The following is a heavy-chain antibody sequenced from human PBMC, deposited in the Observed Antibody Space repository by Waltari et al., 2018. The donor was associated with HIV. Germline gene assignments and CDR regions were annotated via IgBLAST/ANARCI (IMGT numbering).Heavy chain of an antibody. D-gene: IGHD5-18*01. CDR1: GFTFSSYW. Sequence: EVQLVESGGGLVQPGGSLRLSCAASGFTFSSYWMHWVRQDPGKGLVGVTRIKSDGRSTSYADTVNVRFTISRDNAKNTLYLQMNSLRAEDTAVYYCARVQGYSYAVNWFDPWGQGTLVTVSS. CDR2: IKSDGRST. V-gene: IGHV3-74*01. CDR3: ARVQGYSYAVNWFDP. J-gene: IGHJ5*02.